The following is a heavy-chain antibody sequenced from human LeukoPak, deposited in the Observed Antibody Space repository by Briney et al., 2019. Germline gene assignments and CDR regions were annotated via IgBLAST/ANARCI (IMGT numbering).Heavy chain of an antibody. CDR2: INHSGST. J-gene: IGHJ5*02. D-gene: IGHD6-13*01. CDR3: ARRAIPAAGSFDP. CDR1: GGSFSGYY. V-gene: IGHV4-34*01. Sequence: PSETLSLTCAVYGGSFSGYYWSWIRQPPGKGLEWIGEINHSGSTNYNPSLKSRVTISVDTSKNQFSLKLSSVTAADTAVYYCARRAIPAAGSFDPWGQGTLVTVSS.